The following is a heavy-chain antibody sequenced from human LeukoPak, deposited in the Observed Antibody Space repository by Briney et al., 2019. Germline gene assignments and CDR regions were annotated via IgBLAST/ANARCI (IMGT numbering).Heavy chain of an antibody. CDR1: GFTFSGSP. CDR3: TQSNY. J-gene: IGHJ4*02. V-gene: IGHV3-73*01. CDR2: IRSKADNYAT. Sequence: GGSLRLSCAASGFTFSGSPTLWVRQASGKGLEWVGRIRSKADNYATAYAASVQGGCTISRDDSKNTAYLQLNSLKTEDTAVYYCTQSNYWGQGALVTVSS.